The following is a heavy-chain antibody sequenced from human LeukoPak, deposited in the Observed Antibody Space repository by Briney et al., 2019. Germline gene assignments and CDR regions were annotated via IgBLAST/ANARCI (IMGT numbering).Heavy chain of an antibody. CDR1: GGSISSSRYY. J-gene: IGHJ5*02. Sequence: PSETLSLTCTVSGGSISSSRYYWGWIRQPPGKGLEWIGRIYTSGSTNYNPSLKSRVTISVDTSKNQFSLKLSSVTAADTAVYYCARAPQYYDILTGYYGGYWFDPWGQGTLVTVSS. D-gene: IGHD3-9*01. CDR3: ARAPQYYDILTGYYGGYWFDP. CDR2: IYTSGST. V-gene: IGHV4-39*07.